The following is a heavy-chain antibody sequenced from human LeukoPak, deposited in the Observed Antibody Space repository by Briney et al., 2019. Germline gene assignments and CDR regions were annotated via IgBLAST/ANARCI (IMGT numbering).Heavy chain of an antibody. CDR1: GGSISSGGYS. CDR2: IYHSGST. Sequence: SETLSLTCAVSGGSISSGGYSWSWIRQPPGEGLEWIGYIYHSGSTYYNPSLKSRVTISVDRSKNQFSLKLSSVTAADTAVYYCARGGDFDYWGQGTLVTVSS. V-gene: IGHV4-30-2*01. J-gene: IGHJ4*02. CDR3: ARGGDFDY.